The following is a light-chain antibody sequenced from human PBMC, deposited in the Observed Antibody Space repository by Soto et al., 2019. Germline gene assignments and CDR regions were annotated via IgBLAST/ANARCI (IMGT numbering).Light chain of an antibody. V-gene: IGKV1D-12*01. CDR1: QGISSW. CDR2: AAS. J-gene: IGKJ5*01. CDR3: QQDNCCPIS. Sequence: TQSPTSVSLSLQYIVTLTFRASQGISSWLAWYQQKPGKAHKLLIYAASSLQSGVPSRFSGSGSGTDFILTISSLQPEDFATYYCQQDNCCPISFGHGTRLEIK.